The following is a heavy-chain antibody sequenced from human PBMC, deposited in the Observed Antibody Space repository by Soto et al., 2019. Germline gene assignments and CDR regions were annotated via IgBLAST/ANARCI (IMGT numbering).Heavy chain of an antibody. D-gene: IGHD6-19*01. CDR2: IYWNDDK. CDR1: GFSLSTNGVG. CDR3: AHRQAGAFDI. V-gene: IGHV2-5*01. J-gene: IGHJ3*02. Sequence: QITLKESGPTLVNPTQTLTLTCTFSGFSLSTNGVGVGWIRQPPGKALECLALIYWNDDKRYSPSLKSRLTITKDTYKNQVVLTMTNMDPVDTATYCCAHRQAGAFDIWGQGTLVTVSS.